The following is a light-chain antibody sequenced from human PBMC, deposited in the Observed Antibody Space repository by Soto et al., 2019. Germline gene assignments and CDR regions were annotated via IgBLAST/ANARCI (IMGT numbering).Light chain of an antibody. CDR3: QQYGSSPPVT. J-gene: IGKJ5*01. V-gene: IGKV3-20*01. CDR1: QSVSSSY. Sequence: EIVLTQSPGTLSLSPGERATLSCRASQSVSSSYLAWYQQKPGQAPRLLISGASSRATGLPDRFSGSGSGTDFTLTISRLEPEDFAVYYCQQYGSSPPVTFGQGTRLEIK. CDR2: GAS.